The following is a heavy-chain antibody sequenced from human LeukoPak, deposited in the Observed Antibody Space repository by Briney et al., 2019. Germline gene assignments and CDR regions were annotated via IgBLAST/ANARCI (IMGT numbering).Heavy chain of an antibody. CDR2: IFSGGST. J-gene: IGHJ4*02. CDR1: GVTVSSNS. D-gene: IGHD3-22*01. V-gene: IGHV3-53*01. CDR3: ARRAGDYSHPYDY. Sequence: GSLRLSCTVAGVTVSSNSMRWVRQAPGKGLEWVSFIFSGGSTQYSASVKGRLTISRDNSKNILYLQMNSLRAEDTAVYYCARRAGDYSHPYDYWGQGTLVTVSS.